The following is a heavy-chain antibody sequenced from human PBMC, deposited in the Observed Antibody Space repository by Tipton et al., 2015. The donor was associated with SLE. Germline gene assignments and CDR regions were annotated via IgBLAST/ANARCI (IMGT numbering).Heavy chain of an antibody. CDR1: GGSISSSSYY. Sequence: TLSLTCTVSGGSISSSSYYWGWIRQPPGKGLEWIGNIYYSGNTYYNPSLKSRVTISIDTSKNQFSLKLSSVTAADTAVYYCARGGIGGYDSFDYWGQGTLVTVSS. V-gene: IGHV4-39*07. CDR2: IYYSGNT. J-gene: IGHJ4*02. D-gene: IGHD5-12*01. CDR3: ARGGIGGYDSFDY.